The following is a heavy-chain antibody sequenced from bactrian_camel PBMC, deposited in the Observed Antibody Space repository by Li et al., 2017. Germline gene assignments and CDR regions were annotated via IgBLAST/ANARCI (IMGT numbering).Heavy chain of an antibody. CDR2: ITSDGTA. CDR3: AADRQLRPWCRLPLTTMASRSY. V-gene: IGHV3S53*01. CDR1: RYTYNYSC. D-gene: IGHD4*01. Sequence: HVQLVESGGGAVQAGGTLRLSCVASRYTYNYSCMGWYRQAPGKERESVSTITSDGTARYTDSVKGRFTISQDGAGNTLYLQMNSLQTEDTAVYYCAADRQLRPWCRLPLTTMASRSYWGQGTQVTVS. J-gene: IGHJ4*01.